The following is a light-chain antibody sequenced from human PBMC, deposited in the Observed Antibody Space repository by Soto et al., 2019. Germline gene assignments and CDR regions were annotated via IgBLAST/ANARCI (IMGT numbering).Light chain of an antibody. CDR3: AAWDDSLNGYV. V-gene: IGLV1-44*01. J-gene: IGLJ1*01. Sequence: QSVVTQPPSASVTPGQRVTISCSGSSSNIGSNTVNCYQHLPGTAPKLLIYSNNQRPSGVPDRFSGSKSGTSASLAISGLQSEDEADYHCAAWDDSLNGYVFGTGTKVTVL. CDR2: SNN. CDR1: SSNIGSNT.